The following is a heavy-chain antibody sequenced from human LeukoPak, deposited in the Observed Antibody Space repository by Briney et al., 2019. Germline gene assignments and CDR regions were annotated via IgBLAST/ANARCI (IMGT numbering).Heavy chain of an antibody. V-gene: IGHV3-7*03. J-gene: IGHJ6*02. CDR3: ARGHYGLDV. CDR1: GFTFSSYA. CDR2: INRDESEK. Sequence: GGSLRLSCAASGFTFSSYAMSWVRQAPGKGLEWVAHINRDESEKSYVDSAKGRFTISRDNGKNSLYLQMSSLRVEDTGVYHCARGHYGLDVWGQGTTVTVSS.